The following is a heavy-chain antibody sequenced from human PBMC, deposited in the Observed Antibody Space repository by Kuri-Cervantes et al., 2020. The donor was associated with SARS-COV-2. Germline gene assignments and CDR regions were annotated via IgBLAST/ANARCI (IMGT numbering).Heavy chain of an antibody. CDR1: GFSFSTYA. J-gene: IGHJ4*02. CDR2: VTETGTIT. D-gene: IGHD2-8*01. Sequence: GGSLRLSCAASGFSFSTYAMSWVRQAPGKGLQWVATVTETGTITHYADSVKGRFTISRDNSKNTLYLQMNSLRAEDTAVYYCAGVYAMFYWGQGTLVTVSS. V-gene: IGHV3-23*01. CDR3: AGVYAMFY.